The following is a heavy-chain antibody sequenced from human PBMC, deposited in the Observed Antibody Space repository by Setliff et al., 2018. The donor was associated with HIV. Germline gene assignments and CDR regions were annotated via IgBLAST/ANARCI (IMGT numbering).Heavy chain of an antibody. CDR3: ARDRGYDLDYFDY. V-gene: IGHV3-11*05. CDR2: IGSLGDK. Sequence: GGSLRLSCAASGFTFSSYWMHWIRQAPGKGLEWISYIGSLGDKEYADSVKGRFTISRDNARKSVYLQIDSLRAEDTAVYYCARDRGYDLDYFDYWGQGTLVTVSS. D-gene: IGHD5-12*01. J-gene: IGHJ4*02. CDR1: GFTFSSYW.